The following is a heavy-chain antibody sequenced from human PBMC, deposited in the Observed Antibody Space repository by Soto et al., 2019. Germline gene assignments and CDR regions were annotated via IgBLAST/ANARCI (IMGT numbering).Heavy chain of an antibody. Sequence: EVQLVESGGGLVQPGGSLRLSCAASGFTVSNNYMSWVRQAPGKGLEWVSIIYSGGSTYYADSVKGRFTISRDNSKNTLWLQMNSLRAEDTALYYCARDMYNWFDPWGKGTLVTVSS. CDR2: IYSGGST. J-gene: IGHJ5*02. CDR1: GFTVSNNY. CDR3: ARDMYNWFDP. V-gene: IGHV3-66*01.